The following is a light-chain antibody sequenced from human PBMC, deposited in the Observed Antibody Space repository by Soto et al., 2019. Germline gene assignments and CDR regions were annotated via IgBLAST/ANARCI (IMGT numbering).Light chain of an antibody. CDR2: GAS. CDR3: LQYNNWPYT. Sequence: EIVMTKSPVTLSVSPGERATLSCRASRSVSSNLAWSQQKPGQAPRLLIYGASTRATGIPARFSGSGSGTEFTLTISSLQSEDFAVYYCLQYNNWPYTFGQGTKVEIK. V-gene: IGKV3-15*01. CDR1: RSVSSN. J-gene: IGKJ2*01.